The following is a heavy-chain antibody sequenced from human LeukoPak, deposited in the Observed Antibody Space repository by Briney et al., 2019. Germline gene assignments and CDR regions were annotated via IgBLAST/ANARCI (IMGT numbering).Heavy chain of an antibody. CDR1: GYTFTSYG. D-gene: IGHD6-13*01. J-gene: IGHJ4*02. Sequence: ASVKVSCKASGYTFTSYGISWVRQAPGQGVEGMGWISVYNGNTNYAQKLQGRVTITTDTSTTTAYMELRSLRTDDTAMYYCARNKRAAASYYFDYWGQGTLVTVSS. V-gene: IGHV1-18*01. CDR3: ARNKRAAASYYFDY. CDR2: ISVYNGNT.